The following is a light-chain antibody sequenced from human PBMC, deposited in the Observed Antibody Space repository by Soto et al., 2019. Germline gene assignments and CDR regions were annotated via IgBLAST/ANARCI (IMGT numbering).Light chain of an antibody. CDR3: SSYIPSPTFSLL. J-gene: IGLJ2*01. Sequence: QSALTQPASVTGSPGESVTISCTGTSSDIGSYNRVSWYQQHPGKAPRLMIYDVNNRPSGVSNRFSGSRSGNTASLTISRLQAEDEADYYCSSYIPSPTFSLLFGGGTKLTVL. CDR2: DVN. CDR1: SSDIGSYNR. V-gene: IGLV2-14*03.